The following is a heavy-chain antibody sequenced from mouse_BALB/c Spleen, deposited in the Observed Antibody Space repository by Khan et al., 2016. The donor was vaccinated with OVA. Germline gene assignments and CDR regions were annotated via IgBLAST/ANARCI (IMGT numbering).Heavy chain of an antibody. V-gene: IGHV1S132*01. CDR3: ARSNYYGRSLYALDY. J-gene: IGHJ4*01. Sequence: QVQLQQSGDDLVKPGASVKLSCKASGYTFTSYWIHWIKQRPGQGLEWIGQISPGSGSDYYNETFKGKSTLTVDTSSSTAYFHLHNLASVDSAVYVCARSNYYGRSLYALDYWGQGTSVTVSS. CDR1: GYTFTSYW. D-gene: IGHD1-1*01. CDR2: ISPGSGSD.